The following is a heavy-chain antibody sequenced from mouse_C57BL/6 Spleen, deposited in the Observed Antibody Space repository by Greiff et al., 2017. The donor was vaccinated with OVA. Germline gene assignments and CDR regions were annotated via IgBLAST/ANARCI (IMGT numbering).Heavy chain of an antibody. CDR1: GYTFTSYW. J-gene: IGHJ2*01. D-gene: IGHD2-1*01. CDR2: IDPSDSYT. Sequence: VQLQQPGAELVMPGASVKLSCKASGYTFTSYWMHWVKQRPGQGLEWIGEIDPSDSYTNYNQKFKGKSTLTVDKSSSTAYMQLSSLTSEDSAVYYCARSPSYVNHYGVDYWGQGTTLTVSS. V-gene: IGHV1-69*01. CDR3: ARSPSYVNHYGVDY.